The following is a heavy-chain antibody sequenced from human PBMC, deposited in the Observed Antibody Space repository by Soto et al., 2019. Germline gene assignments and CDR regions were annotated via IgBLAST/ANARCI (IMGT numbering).Heavy chain of an antibody. Sequence: PSETLSLTCTVSGASISGFYWSWIRKSAGKGLEWIGRIYATGATDYNPSLKSRVMMSVDTSKEQFSLKLRSVTAADTAVYYCARDGTKTLRDWFDPWGQGISVTVSS. J-gene: IGHJ5*02. D-gene: IGHD1-1*01. CDR1: GASISGFY. CDR2: IYATGAT. V-gene: IGHV4-4*07. CDR3: ARDGTKTLRDWFDP.